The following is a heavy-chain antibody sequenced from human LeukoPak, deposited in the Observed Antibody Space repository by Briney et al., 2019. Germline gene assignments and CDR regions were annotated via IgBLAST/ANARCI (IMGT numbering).Heavy chain of an antibody. CDR3: ARDPEGYYPDY. V-gene: IGHV4-59*12. J-gene: IGHJ4*02. CDR1: GGSISSYY. D-gene: IGHD3-22*01. CDR2: IYYSGST. Sequence: SETLSLTCTVSGGSISSYYWSWIRQPPGKGLEWIGYIYYSGSTNYNPSLKSRVTISVDTSKNQFSLKLSSVTAADTAVYYCARDPEGYYPDYWGQGTLVTVSS.